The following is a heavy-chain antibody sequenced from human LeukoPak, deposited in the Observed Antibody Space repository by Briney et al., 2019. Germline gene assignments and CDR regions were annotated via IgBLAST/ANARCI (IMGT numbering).Heavy chain of an antibody. CDR2: ISAYNGNT. J-gene: IGHJ4*02. Sequence: ASVKVSCKASGGTFSSYAISWVRQAPGQGLEWMGWISAYNGNTNYAQKLQGRVTMTTDTSTSTAYMELRSLRSDDTAVYYCARGELPFSLFDYWGQGTLVTVSS. CDR3: ARGELPFSLFDY. CDR1: GGTFSSYA. V-gene: IGHV1-18*01. D-gene: IGHD3-16*01.